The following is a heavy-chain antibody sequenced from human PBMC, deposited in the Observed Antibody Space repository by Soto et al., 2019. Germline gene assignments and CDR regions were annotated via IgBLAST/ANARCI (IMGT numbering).Heavy chain of an antibody. CDR1: GFTLSSYA. CDR3: AKDITGTTLSFDY. Sequence: GGSLRLSCAASGFTLSSYAMSWVRQAPGKGLEWVSAISGSGGSTYYADSVKGRFTISRDNSKNTLYLQMNSLRAEDTAVYYCAKDITGTTLSFDYWGQGTLVTVSS. CDR2: ISGSGGST. J-gene: IGHJ4*02. D-gene: IGHD1-7*01. V-gene: IGHV3-23*01.